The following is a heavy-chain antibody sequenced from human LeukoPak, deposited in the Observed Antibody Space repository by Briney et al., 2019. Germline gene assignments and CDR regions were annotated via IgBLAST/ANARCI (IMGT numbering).Heavy chain of an antibody. CDR3: AREFSGSDAFDI. J-gene: IGHJ3*02. V-gene: IGHV4-39*06. CDR2: IYYSGST. Sequence: SETLSLTCTVSGGSISSSSYYWGWIRQPPGKGLEWIGSIYYSGSTYYNPSLKSRVTISVDTSKNQFPLKLSSVTAADTAVYYCAREFSGSDAFDIWGQGTMVTVSS. D-gene: IGHD1-26*01. CDR1: GGSISSSSYY.